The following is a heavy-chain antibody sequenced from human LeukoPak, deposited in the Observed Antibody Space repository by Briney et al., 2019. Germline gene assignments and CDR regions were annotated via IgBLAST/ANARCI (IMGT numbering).Heavy chain of an antibody. D-gene: IGHD5-18*01. J-gene: IGHJ4*02. CDR2: IYSGGST. Sequence: PGGSLRLSCVASGFTFSSYWMSWVRQAPGKGLEWVSVIYSGGSTYYADSVKGRFTISRDNSKNTLYLQMNSLRAEDTAVYYCARDLDSYGSYWGQGTLVTVSS. V-gene: IGHV3-53*01. CDR3: ARDLDSYGSY. CDR1: GFTFSSYW.